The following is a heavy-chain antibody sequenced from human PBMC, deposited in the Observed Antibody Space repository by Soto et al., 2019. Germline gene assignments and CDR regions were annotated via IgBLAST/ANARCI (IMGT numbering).Heavy chain of an antibody. J-gene: IGHJ6*02. Sequence: EVQLVEAGGGLEQPGGSRRLSCAASGFTFSNYAMTWVRQAPGKGLEWVSTISGSGGVTHYADSVKGWFTISRDNPQNTLYLQMNSLTAEDTAIYYCAKASGAASSYYYFAMDVWGQGTTVTVSS. CDR1: GFTFSNYA. CDR3: AKASGAASSYYYFAMDV. D-gene: IGHD6-25*01. V-gene: IGHV3-23*04. CDR2: ISGSGGVT.